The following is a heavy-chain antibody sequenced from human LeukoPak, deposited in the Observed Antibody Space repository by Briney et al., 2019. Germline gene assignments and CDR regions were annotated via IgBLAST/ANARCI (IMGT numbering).Heavy chain of an antibody. J-gene: IGHJ2*01. CDR2: ISSGGST. V-gene: IGHV3-23*01. Sequence: GGSLRLSCAASGFTFSNYAMSWVRQAPGKGLEWASAISSGGSTNYADSVKGRFTISRDNSNNTLYLQMNSLRAEDSAVYYCAKNLLGSGAYSWYFDLWGRGTLVTVSS. CDR1: GFTFSNYA. D-gene: IGHD1-26*01. CDR3: AKNLLGSGAYSWYFDL.